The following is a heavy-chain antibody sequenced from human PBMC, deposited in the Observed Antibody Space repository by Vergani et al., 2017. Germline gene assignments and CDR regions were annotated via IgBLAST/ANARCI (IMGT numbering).Heavy chain of an antibody. D-gene: IGHD3-3*01. V-gene: IGHV3-21*01. Sequence: EVQLVESGGGLVKPGGSLRLSCAASGFTFSSYSMNWVRQAPGKGLEWVSSISSSSSYIYYADSVKGRITISRDNAKNSLYLQMNSLRAEDTAVYYCARGVTTPDDAFDIWGQGTMVTVSS. CDR2: ISSSSSYI. CDR3: ARGVTTPDDAFDI. J-gene: IGHJ3*02. CDR1: GFTFSSYS.